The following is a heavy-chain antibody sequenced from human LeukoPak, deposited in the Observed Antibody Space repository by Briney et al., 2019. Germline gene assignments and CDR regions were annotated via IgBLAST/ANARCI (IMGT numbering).Heavy chain of an antibody. CDR3: ELLWFGELVPRDDY. J-gene: IGHJ4*02. Sequence: GGSLRLSCAASGFTFSSYAMSWVRQAPGKGLEWVSAISGSGGSTYYADSMKGRFTISRDNSKNTLYLQMNSLRAEDTAVYYCELLWFGELVPRDDYWGQGTLVTVSS. V-gene: IGHV3-23*01. CDR2: ISGSGGST. CDR1: GFTFSSYA. D-gene: IGHD3-10*01.